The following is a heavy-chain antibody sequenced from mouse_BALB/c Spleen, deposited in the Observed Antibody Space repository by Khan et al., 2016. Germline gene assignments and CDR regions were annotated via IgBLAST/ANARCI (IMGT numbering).Heavy chain of an antibody. V-gene: IGHV3-8*02. CDR2: ISYSGTT. J-gene: IGHJ2*01. D-gene: IGHD2-3*01. CDR3: STYDSYFFDY. CDR1: GDSITSGY. Sequence: EVQLVESGPSLVKPSQTLSLTCSVTGDSITSGYWNWIRKFPGNKFEYMGYISYSGTTYYNPPLKSRISITRDTSKNQFYLQLNSVTAEDTATYYCSTYDSYFFDYWGQGTTLTVSS.